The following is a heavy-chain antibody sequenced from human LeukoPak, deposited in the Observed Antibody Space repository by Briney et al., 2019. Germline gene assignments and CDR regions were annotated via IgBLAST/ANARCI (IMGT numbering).Heavy chain of an antibody. J-gene: IGHJ4*02. CDR3: ARDQSIAGPTTADY. V-gene: IGHV3-74*01. CDR1: GFTFSSLW. CDR2: INTDGSNT. D-gene: IGHD1-26*01. Sequence: PGGSLRLSCAASGFTFSSLWMHWVRQAPGKGLVWVSRINTDGSNTIYADSVKGRFTISRDNAKNTLYLQMNSLRAGDTAVYYCARDQSIAGPTTADYWGQGTLVTVSS.